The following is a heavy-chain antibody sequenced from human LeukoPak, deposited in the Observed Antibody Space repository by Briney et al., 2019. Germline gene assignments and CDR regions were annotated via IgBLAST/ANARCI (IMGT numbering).Heavy chain of an antibody. Sequence: GGSLRLSCAASGFTVSSSYMNWVRQAPGKGLEWVSLIYSGGGTYYADSVKGRFTISRDNSKNTLYLQMNSLRAEDMAVYYCARNYYDSSAYYYFDYWGQGILVTVSS. V-gene: IGHV3-66*01. D-gene: IGHD3-22*01. CDR2: IYSGGGT. CDR3: ARNYYDSSAYYYFDY. CDR1: GFTVSSSY. J-gene: IGHJ4*02.